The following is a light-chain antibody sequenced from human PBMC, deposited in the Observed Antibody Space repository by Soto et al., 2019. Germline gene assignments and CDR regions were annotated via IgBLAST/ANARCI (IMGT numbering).Light chain of an antibody. CDR3: QQHGSSPYT. J-gene: IGKJ2*01. Sequence: EIVLTQSPATLSLSPGERATLSCGASQSVSSSYLAWYQQKPGLAPRLLIYDASSRATGIPDRFSGSGSGTCFSLTISPLALVDIEPSHCQQHGSSPYTFPQGTKLEIK. CDR2: DAS. V-gene: IGKV3D-20*01. CDR1: QSVSSSY.